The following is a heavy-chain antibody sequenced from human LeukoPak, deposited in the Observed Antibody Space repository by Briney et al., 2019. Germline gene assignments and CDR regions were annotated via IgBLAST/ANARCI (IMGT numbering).Heavy chain of an antibody. CDR1: GFTFSNFG. CDR3: ARASRLGGAFDI. D-gene: IGHD3-10*01. Sequence: GGSLRLSCAASGFTFSNFGMHWVRQAPGKGLEWVAFVRYDGSYKYYADSVKDRFTISRDNSKNTLYLQMNSLRGEDTAVYYCARASRLGGAFDIWGQGTMVTVSS. CDR2: VRYDGSYK. J-gene: IGHJ3*02. V-gene: IGHV3-30*02.